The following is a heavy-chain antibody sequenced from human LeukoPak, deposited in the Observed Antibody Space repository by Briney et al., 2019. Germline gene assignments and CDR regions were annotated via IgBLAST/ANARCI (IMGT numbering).Heavy chain of an antibody. CDR1: GYTFKGYY. D-gene: IGHD3-16*01. CDR2: INPNSGGT. Sequence: ASVKASCKASGYTFKGYYIHWIRQAPGQGLEWMGWINPNSGGTNYAQRFQGRVTLTKDTSISTAYMELSSLISDDTAVYFCARGITVSSVGAFDTWGQGTVVTVSS. J-gene: IGHJ3*02. CDR3: ARGITVSSVGAFDT. V-gene: IGHV1-2*02.